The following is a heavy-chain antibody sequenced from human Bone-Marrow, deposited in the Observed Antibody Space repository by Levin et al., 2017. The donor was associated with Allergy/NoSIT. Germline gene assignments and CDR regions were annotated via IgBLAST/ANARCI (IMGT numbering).Heavy chain of an antibody. CDR2: VIPMLGTT. D-gene: IGHD1-26*01. CDR1: GGTFDTYV. V-gene: IGHV1-69*06. Sequence: PGESLKISCKASGGTFDTYVIIWVRQAPGEGLEWMGGVIPMLGTTHYAQKFQGRVTITADRSTSTAYMDLSGLTSDDTAMYYCARGGKWEGSDSWGQGTLVIVSS. J-gene: IGHJ4*02. CDR3: ARGGKWEGSDS.